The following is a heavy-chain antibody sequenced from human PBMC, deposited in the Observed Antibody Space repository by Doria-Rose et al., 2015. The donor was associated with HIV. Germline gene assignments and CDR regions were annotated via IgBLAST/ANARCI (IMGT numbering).Heavy chain of an antibody. V-gene: IGHV2-26*01. J-gene: IGHJ4*02. D-gene: IGHD6-13*01. CDR2: IFSDDER. CDR1: GVSLSSPGMG. CDR3: ARIKSSRWYHKYYFDF. Sequence: QVTLKESGPVLVKPTETLTLTCTVSGVSLSSPGMGVSWICQPPGKALGWLANIFSDDERSYKTSLKSRLTISRVTSRSQVVLTMTDMDPVDTATYYCARIKSSRWYHKYYFDFWGQGTLVIVSA.